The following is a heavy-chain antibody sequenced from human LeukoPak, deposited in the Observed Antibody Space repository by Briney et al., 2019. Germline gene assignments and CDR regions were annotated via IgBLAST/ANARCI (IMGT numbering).Heavy chain of an antibody. CDR3: ATTVRNGYVPYYYYYMDV. CDR2: IYYSGST. CDR1: GGFISSSGYY. V-gene: IGHV4-39*07. Sequence: PSETLSLTCTVSGGFISSSGYYWGWIRQPPGKGLEWIGSIYYSGSTYYNPSLKSRVTMSVDTSKNQFSLKLSSVTAADTAVYYCATTVRNGYVPYYYYYMDVWGKGTTVTVSS. J-gene: IGHJ6*03. D-gene: IGHD3-16*01.